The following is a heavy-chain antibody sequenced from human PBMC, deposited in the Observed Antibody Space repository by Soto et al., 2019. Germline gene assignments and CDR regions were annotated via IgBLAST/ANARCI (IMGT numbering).Heavy chain of an antibody. V-gene: IGHV4-31*03. CDR3: ARCYGDYPWYFDL. CDR1: GGSISSGGYY. D-gene: IGHD4-17*01. Sequence: QVQLQESGPGLVKPSQTLSLTCTVSGGSISSGGYYWSWIRQHRGKGLEWIGYIYYSGSTYYNPSLKSRVTISVDTSKNQFSLKLSSVTAADTAVYYCARCYGDYPWYFDLWGRGTLVTVSS. CDR2: IYYSGST. J-gene: IGHJ2*01.